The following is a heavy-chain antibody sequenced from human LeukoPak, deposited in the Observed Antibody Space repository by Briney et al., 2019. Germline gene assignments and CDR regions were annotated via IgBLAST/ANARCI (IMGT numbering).Heavy chain of an antibody. D-gene: IGHD3-3*01. CDR1: GFTVSSNY. V-gene: IGHV3-53*01. CDR2: LYSGGST. CDR3: ARASISDDFWSGYYGGMDV. J-gene: IGHJ6*02. Sequence: GGSLRLSCAASGFTVSSNYMTWVRQAPGKGLEWVSVLYSGGSTYYADSVKGRFTISRDNSKNTLYLQMNSLRAEDTAVYCCARASISDDFWSGYYGGMDVWGQGTTVTVSS.